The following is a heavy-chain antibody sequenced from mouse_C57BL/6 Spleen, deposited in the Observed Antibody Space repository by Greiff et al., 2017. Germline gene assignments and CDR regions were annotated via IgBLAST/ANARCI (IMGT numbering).Heavy chain of an antibody. V-gene: IGHV3-1*01. CDR2: ISYSGST. D-gene: IGHD1-1*01. Sequence: EVQGVESGPGMVQPSQSLSLTCTVTGFSITSGYDWHWIRHFPGNKLEWMGYISYSGSTNYTASLKSRIPIPHDNSKNTLFLKLKSVTTEDTATYYRARSPYYGDSGYGYFDVWGTGTTVTVSS. CDR3: ARSPYYGDSGYGYFDV. J-gene: IGHJ1*03. CDR1: GFSITSGYD.